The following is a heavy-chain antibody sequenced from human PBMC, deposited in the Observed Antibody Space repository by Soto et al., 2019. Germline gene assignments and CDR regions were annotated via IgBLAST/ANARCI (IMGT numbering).Heavy chain of an antibody. D-gene: IGHD4-17*01. J-gene: IGHJ5*02. CDR3: VRDDDYGGTNNWFDP. V-gene: IGHV3-11*01. Sequence: QEQQVDSGGGVGKPGGSLRLSCTASGFSFSDYYMSWIRQAPGKGLECIAYISSSGNSIYYADSVKGRFTVSRDNAKNSLYLHMNSLTAEDTAMYYCVRDDDYGGTNNWFDPWGQGALVTVSS. CDR2: ISSSGNSI. CDR1: GFSFSDYY.